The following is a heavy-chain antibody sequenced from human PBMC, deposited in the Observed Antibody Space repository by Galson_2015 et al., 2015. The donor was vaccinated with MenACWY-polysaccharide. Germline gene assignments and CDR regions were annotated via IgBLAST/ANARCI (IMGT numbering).Heavy chain of an antibody. CDR3: TKARPLRGLTKFYYGMDV. CDR2: ISYDGSKQ. CDR1: GFTFTDYS. Sequence: SLRLSCTVSGFTFTDYSMHWVRQAPGKGLDWVAVISYDGSKQYYADYVKGRVTVSRDDSKNTVYMHMNSPRPDDTAVYFCTKARPLRGLTKFYYGMDVWGQGTTVIVSS. J-gene: IGHJ6*02. V-gene: IGHV3-30*04.